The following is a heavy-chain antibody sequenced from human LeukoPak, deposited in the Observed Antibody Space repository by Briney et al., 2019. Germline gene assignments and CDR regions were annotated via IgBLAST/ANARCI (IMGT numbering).Heavy chain of an antibody. J-gene: IGHJ6*03. D-gene: IGHD1-14*01. CDR3: ARDRKSYYYYYMDV. Sequence: GASVKVSCKASGYTFTGYYMHWVRQAPGQGLEWMGWINPNSGGTNYAQKFQGRVTMTRDTSISTAYMELSRLRSDDTAVYYCARDRKSYYYYYMDVWGKGTTVTVSS. CDR2: INPNSGGT. V-gene: IGHV1-2*02. CDR1: GYTFTGYY.